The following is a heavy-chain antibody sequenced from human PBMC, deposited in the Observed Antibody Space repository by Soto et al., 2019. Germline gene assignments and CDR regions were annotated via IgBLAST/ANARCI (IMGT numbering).Heavy chain of an antibody. CDR3: ARAGIAAAAFDY. CDR2: ISSSSSYI. J-gene: IGHJ4*02. D-gene: IGHD6-13*01. V-gene: IGHV3-21*01. CDR1: GFTFSSYS. Sequence: EVQLVESGGGLVKPGGSLRFSCAASGFTFSSYSMNWVRQAPGKGLEWVSSISSSSSYIYYADSVKGRFTISRDNAKNSLYLQMNSLRAEDTVVYYCARAGIAAAAFDYWGQGTLVTVSS.